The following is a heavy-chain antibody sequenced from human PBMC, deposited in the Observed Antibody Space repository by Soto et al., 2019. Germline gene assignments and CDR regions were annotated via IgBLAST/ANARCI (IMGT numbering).Heavy chain of an antibody. Sequence: PSETLSLTCTVSGGSISSGGYYWSWIRQHPGKGLEWIGYINHSGSTYYNPSLKSRVTISVDTSKNQFSLKLSSVTAADTAVYYCARGRMMVYAIRGENYYYYGMDVWGQGTTVTVSS. CDR3: ARGRMMVYAIRGENYYYYGMDV. CDR2: INHSGST. D-gene: IGHD2-8*01. CDR1: GGSISSGGYY. V-gene: IGHV4-31*02. J-gene: IGHJ6*02.